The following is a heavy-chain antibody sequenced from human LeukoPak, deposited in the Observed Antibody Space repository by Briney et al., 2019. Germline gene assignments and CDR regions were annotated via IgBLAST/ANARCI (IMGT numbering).Heavy chain of an antibody. CDR3: MRRDTGWNYSDY. CDR2: IYYKRNT. CDR1: GGSIYSHY. D-gene: IGHD6-19*01. V-gene: IGHV4-59*08. Sequence: KPSETLSLTCAVSGGSIYSHYWGWIRQPPGKGLEWIGDIYYKRNTNYNPSLKSRVTISLDTSKNHLSLTLISVVAADTAIYYCMRRDTGWNYSDYWGQGILVTVSS. J-gene: IGHJ4*02.